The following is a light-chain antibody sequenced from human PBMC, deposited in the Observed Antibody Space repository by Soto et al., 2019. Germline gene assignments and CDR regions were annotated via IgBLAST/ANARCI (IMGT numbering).Light chain of an antibody. CDR1: SSDVGGYNY. J-gene: IGLJ1*01. CDR3: SSYTSSSTPHV. V-gene: IGLV2-14*01. Sequence: QSALTQPASVSGSPGQPITISCTGTSSDVGGYNYVSWYQQHPGKAPKLMIYDVSNRPSGVSKRFSGSKSGNTASLTISGLQAEDEADCYCSSYTSSSTPHVFGTGTKVTLL. CDR2: DVS.